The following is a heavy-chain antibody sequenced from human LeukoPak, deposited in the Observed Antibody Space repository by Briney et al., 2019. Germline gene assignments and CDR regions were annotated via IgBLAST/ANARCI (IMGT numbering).Heavy chain of an antibody. Sequence: PSETLSLTCTVSGYSISSGYYWGWIRQPPGKGLEWIGSIYHSGRTFYNPSLKSRVTISVDTSKNQFSLKLTSVTAADTAVYYCASGPGGSGSYSWLVDPWGQGTLVTVSS. CDR2: IYHSGRT. CDR3: ASGPGGSGSYSWLVDP. D-gene: IGHD3-10*01. J-gene: IGHJ5*02. V-gene: IGHV4-38-2*02. CDR1: GYSISSGYY.